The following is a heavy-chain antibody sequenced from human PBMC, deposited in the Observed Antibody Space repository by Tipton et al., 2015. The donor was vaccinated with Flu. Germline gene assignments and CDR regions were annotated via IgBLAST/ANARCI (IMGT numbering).Heavy chain of an antibody. J-gene: IGHJ4*02. CDR3: ARDLRGHTPPLDY. CDR2: IKQDGSEK. Sequence: VQLVQSGGGLVQPGGSLRLSCAASGFTFSSYWMSWVRQAPGKGLEWVANIKQDGSEKYYVDSVKGRFTISRDNAKNSLYLQMNSLRAEDTAVYYCARDLRGHTPPLDYWGQGTLVTVSS. D-gene: IGHD1-14*01. CDR1: GFTFSSYW. V-gene: IGHV3-7*01.